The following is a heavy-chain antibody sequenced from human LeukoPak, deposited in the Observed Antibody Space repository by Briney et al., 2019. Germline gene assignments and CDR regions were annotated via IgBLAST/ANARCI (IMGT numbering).Heavy chain of an antibody. J-gene: IGHJ4*02. Sequence: GGSLRLSCAASGFTFDDYGMSWVRQAPGKGLEWVSGINWNGGRTGYADSVKGRFTISRDNAKKSLYVQMNSLRAEDTAFYYCAREYYGSGSYYNVGYWGQGTLVTVSS. CDR2: INWNGGRT. V-gene: IGHV3-20*04. CDR3: AREYYGSGSYYNVGY. D-gene: IGHD3-10*01. CDR1: GFTFDDYG.